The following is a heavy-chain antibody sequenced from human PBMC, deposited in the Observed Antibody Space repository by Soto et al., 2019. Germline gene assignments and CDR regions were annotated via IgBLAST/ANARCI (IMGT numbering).Heavy chain of an antibody. CDR2: ISGNSDYI. V-gene: IGHV3-23*01. J-gene: IGHJ1*01. CDR3: QGVNRVIAPTEQRPY. Sequence: EVQLLESGGGLVHPGGSLRLSCAPSGFIFSRYAISWVRQAPGKGLEWVSAISGNSDYIYYADSVKGRFTIIRDNSQNTLYLQMNSLRDEDTAVYYCQGVNRVIAPTEQRPYWGQGTLVTVSS. D-gene: IGHD6-13*01. CDR1: GFIFSRYA.